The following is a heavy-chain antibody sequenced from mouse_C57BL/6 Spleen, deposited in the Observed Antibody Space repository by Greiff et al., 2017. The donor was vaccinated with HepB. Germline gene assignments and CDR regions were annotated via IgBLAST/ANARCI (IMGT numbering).Heavy chain of an antibody. D-gene: IGHD6-1*01. CDR1: GYTFTSYW. CDR3: ARYVADGMDY. CDR2: IHPNSGGT. J-gene: IGHJ4*01. V-gene: IGHV1-72*01. Sequence: QVQLQQPGAELVKPGASVKVSCKASGYTFTSYWMHWVKQRPGQGLEWIGRIHPNSGGTKYNEKFKSKATLTVDKPSSTAYMQLSSLTSEDSAVYYCARYVADGMDYWGQGTSVTVSS.